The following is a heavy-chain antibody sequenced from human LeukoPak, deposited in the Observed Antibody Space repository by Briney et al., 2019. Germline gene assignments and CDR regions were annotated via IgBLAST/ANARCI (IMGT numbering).Heavy chain of an antibody. CDR1: GGSFSGYY. J-gene: IGHJ4*02. CDR2: INHXXXT. CDR3: ARDTYYYGSGRQYY. D-gene: IGHD3-10*01. Sequence: SETLSLTCAVYGGSFSGYYWXXXRXPXGKXXXXXXEINHXXXTNYNPXXXXRVTIXVETSKNQFSLKLSSVTAADTAVYYCARDTYYYGSGRQYYWGQGTLVTVSS. V-gene: IGHV4-34*01.